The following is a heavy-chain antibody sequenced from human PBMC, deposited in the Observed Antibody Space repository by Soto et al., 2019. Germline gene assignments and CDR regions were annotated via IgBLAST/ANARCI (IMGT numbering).Heavy chain of an antibody. CDR3: VKDIGAAGSYYFDY. J-gene: IGHJ4*02. Sequence: VALISYDGSNKYYVDSVKGRFTISRDNSENTLYLQMNSLRAEDTAVYYCVKDIGAAGSYYFDYWGQGTLVTVSS. CDR2: ISYDGSNK. D-gene: IGHD6-13*01. V-gene: IGHV3-30*18.